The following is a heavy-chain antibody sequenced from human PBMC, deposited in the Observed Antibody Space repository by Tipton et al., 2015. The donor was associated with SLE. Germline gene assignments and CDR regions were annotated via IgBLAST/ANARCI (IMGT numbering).Heavy chain of an antibody. CDR1: GGSISSYY. Sequence: LRLSCTVSGGSISSYYWSWIRQPPGKGLEWIGYIYYSGSTNYNPSLKSRVTISVDTSKNQFSLKLSSVTAADTAVYYCARAPSQCYDFGYWGQGTLVTVSS. D-gene: IGHD3-3*01. CDR3: ARAPSQCYDFGY. CDR2: IYYSGST. J-gene: IGHJ4*02. V-gene: IGHV4-59*01.